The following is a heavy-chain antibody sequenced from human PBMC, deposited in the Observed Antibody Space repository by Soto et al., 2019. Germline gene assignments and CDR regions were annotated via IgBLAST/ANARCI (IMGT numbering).Heavy chain of an antibody. CDR2: IHHSGSI. J-gene: IGHJ6*03. Sequence: SETLSLTCTVSGGSISSDYYHWTWIRQSPGKGLEWIGYIHHSGSILYNPSLKSRVTISVDTSKNQFSLQLSSVTAADTAVYYCARRRRNYYYMDVWGKGTTVTVSS. V-gene: IGHV4-30-4*08. CDR3: ARRRRNYYYMDV. CDR1: GGSISSDYYH.